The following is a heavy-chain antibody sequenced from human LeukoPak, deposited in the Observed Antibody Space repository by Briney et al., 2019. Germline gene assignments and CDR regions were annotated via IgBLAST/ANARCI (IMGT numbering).Heavy chain of an antibody. J-gene: IGHJ4*02. CDR2: LPPDELGI. CDR3: VGTIASRGSEY. CDR1: GFIFTNYW. Sequence: GGSLRLSCAASGFIFTNYWTHWVRQAPGMGLVWVSRLPPDELGIIYADSVKGRFTVSRDNAKNTVYLQMNNLRVDDTAMYYCVGTIASRGSEYWGQGALVTVSS. D-gene: IGHD6-6*01. V-gene: IGHV3-74*01.